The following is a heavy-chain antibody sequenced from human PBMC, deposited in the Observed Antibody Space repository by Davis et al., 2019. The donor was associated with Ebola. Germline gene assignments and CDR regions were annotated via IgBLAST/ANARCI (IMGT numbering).Heavy chain of an antibody. CDR3: AKDVLDYSSSSLWFDP. CDR1: GFTFSSYA. V-gene: IGHV3-30*04. J-gene: IGHJ5*02. CDR2: ISYDGSNK. D-gene: IGHD6-6*01. Sequence: GESLKISCAASGFTFSSYAMHWVRQAPGKGLEWVAVISYDGSNKYYADSVKGRFTISRDNSKNTLYLQMNSLRAEDTAVYYCAKDVLDYSSSSLWFDPWGQGTLVTVSS.